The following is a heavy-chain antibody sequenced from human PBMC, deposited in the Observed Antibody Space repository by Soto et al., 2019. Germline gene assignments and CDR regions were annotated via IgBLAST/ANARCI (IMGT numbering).Heavy chain of an antibody. CDR3: ARVWVITKNWFDP. CDR2: MNPNSGNT. D-gene: IGHD3-22*01. CDR1: GYTFTSYD. Sequence: TFYWTGAGYTFTSYDINWVRQTTGQGLEWMGWMNPNSGNTGYAQKFQGRVTMTRNTSISTAYMELSSLRSEDTAVYYCARVWVITKNWFDPWGQGTLVTVSS. V-gene: IGHV1-8*01. J-gene: IGHJ5*02.